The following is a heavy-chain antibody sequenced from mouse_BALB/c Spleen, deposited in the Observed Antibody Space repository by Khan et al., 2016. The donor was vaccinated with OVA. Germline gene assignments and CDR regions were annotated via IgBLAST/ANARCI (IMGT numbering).Heavy chain of an antibody. CDR2: ISDGGSYT. J-gene: IGHJ3*01. V-gene: IGHV5-4*02. CDR3: ARGYYGDPFAY. D-gene: IGHD2-13*01. Sequence: EVELVASGGGLVKPGGSLKLSCAASGFTFSDYYMYWVRQTPEKRLEWVATISDGGSYTYYPDSVKGRFAISRDDVENNLYLQMSSLKSEDTAMYYCARGYYGDPFAYWGQGTLVTVSA. CDR1: GFTFSDYY.